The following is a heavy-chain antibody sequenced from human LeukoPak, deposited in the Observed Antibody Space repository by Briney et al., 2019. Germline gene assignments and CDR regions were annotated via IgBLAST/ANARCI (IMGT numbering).Heavy chain of an antibody. J-gene: IGHJ4*02. Sequence: ASVKVSCKASGYIFTGYYMHWVRQAPGQGLEWMGWINPNSGGTSYAQKFQGRVTMTRDTSISTAYMELSRLRSDDTTMYYCAKSSAYSGYEVDYWGQGSLVTVSS. V-gene: IGHV1-2*02. CDR3: AKSSAYSGYEVDY. CDR1: GYIFTGYY. D-gene: IGHD5-12*01. CDR2: INPNSGGT.